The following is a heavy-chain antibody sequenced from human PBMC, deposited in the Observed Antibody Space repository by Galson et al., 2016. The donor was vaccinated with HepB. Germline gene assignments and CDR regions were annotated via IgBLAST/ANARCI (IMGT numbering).Heavy chain of an antibody. J-gene: IGHJ5*02. V-gene: IGHV2-5*02. CDR1: GFSLSTSTVG. CDR2: IYWDDDT. D-gene: IGHD2-15*01. Sequence: PALVKPTQTLTLTCTFSGFSLSTSTVGVGWIRQPPGKALEWLALIYWDDDTRYNPSLKSRLTITKDTSKNQVVLTMTNMDPVDTATYYCARSQMNYCGGGRCRSPSDLFDPWGQGILVTVSS. CDR3: ARSQMNYCGGGRCRSPSDLFDP.